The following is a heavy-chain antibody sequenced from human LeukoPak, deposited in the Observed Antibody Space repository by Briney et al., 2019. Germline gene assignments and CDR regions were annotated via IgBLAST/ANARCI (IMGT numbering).Heavy chain of an antibody. D-gene: IGHD2-2*01. V-gene: IGHV1-3*01. CDR3: ARTRVVVVPAVGSAFDI. Sequence: GASVKVSCKASGYTFTSYAMHWVRQAPGQRLEWMGWINAGNGNTKYSQKFQGRVTITRDTSASTAYIELSSLRSEDTAVYYCARTRVVVVPAVGSAFDIWGQGTMVTVSS. CDR1: GYTFTSYA. CDR2: INAGNGNT. J-gene: IGHJ3*02.